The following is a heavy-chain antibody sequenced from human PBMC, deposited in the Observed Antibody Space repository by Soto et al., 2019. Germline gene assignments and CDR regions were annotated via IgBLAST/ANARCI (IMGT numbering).Heavy chain of an antibody. Sequence: QVQLVESGGGVVQPGRSLRLSCAASGFTFSSYGMHWVRQAPGKGLEWVAVIWYDGSNKYYADSVKGRFTISRDNSKNALYLQMNSLRAEDTAVYYCARDLVGATGVDYWGQGTLVTVSS. CDR3: ARDLVGATGVDY. CDR2: IWYDGSNK. J-gene: IGHJ4*02. CDR1: GFTFSSYG. D-gene: IGHD1-26*01. V-gene: IGHV3-33*01.